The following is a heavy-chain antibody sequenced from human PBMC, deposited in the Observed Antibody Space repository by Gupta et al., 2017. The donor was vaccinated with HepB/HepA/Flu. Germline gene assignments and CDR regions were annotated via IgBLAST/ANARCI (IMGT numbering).Heavy chain of an antibody. D-gene: IGHD3-10*01. CDR1: GGSFSGYY. Sequence: QVQLQQWGAGLLKPSETLSLTCAVYGGSFSGYYWSWIRQPPGKGLEWIGEINHSGSTNYNPSLKSRVTISVDTSKNQFSLKLSSVTAADTAVYYCARATIQFYYYYMDVWGKGTTVTVSS. V-gene: IGHV4-34*01. CDR2: INHSGST. J-gene: IGHJ6*03. CDR3: ARATIQFYYYYMDV.